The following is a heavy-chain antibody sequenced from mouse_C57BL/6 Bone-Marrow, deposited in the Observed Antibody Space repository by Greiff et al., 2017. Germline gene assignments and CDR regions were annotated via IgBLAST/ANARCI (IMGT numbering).Heavy chain of an antibody. J-gene: IGHJ1*03. CDR3: ARQPITTNWYFDV. CDR2: IHPNSGST. D-gene: IGHD1-2*01. Sequence: QVQLQQPGAELVKPGASVKLSCTASGYTFTSYWMHWVKQRPGQGLEWIGMIHPNSGSTNSHEKFKSKATLTVDKSSSTAYMQLSSLTYEDSSVYYCARQPITTNWYFDVWGTGTTVTVSS. CDR1: GYTFTSYW. V-gene: IGHV1-64*01.